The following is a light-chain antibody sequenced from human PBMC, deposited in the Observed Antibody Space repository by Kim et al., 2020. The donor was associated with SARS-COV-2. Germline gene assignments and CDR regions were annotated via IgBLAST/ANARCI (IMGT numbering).Light chain of an antibody. CDR2: KAS. Sequence: DIQMTQSPSTLSASVGDRVTITCRASQSINSWLAWYQQKPGKAPKLLIYKASSLESGVPSRFSGSESGTEFTLTISSLQPDDFATYYCHQYNSYPYTFGQGNKLEI. CDR3: HQYNSYPYT. CDR1: QSINSW. V-gene: IGKV1-5*03. J-gene: IGKJ2*01.